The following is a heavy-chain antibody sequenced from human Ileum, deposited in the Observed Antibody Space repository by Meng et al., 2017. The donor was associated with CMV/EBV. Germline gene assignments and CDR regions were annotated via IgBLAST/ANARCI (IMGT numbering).Heavy chain of an antibody. CDR1: GFTFSDYY. Sequence: GSLRLSCAASGFTFSDYYMSWIRQAPGKGLEWVSYISSSGSTIYYADSVKGRFTISRDNAKNSLYLQMNSLRAEDTAVYYCARNGYCGGTSCYNLNYWGQGTLVPVSS. D-gene: IGHD2-2*02. CDR3: ARNGYCGGTSCYNLNY. J-gene: IGHJ4*02. CDR2: ISSSGSTI. V-gene: IGHV3-11*04.